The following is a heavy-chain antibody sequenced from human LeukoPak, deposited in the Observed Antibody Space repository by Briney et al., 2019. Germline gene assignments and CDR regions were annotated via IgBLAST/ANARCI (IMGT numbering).Heavy chain of an antibody. CDR2: IIPILGIA. CDR3: ASIAARGWGFEY. D-gene: IGHD6-6*01. V-gene: IGHV1-69*02. J-gene: IGHJ4*02. Sequence: SVKVSCKASGGTFSSYTISWVRQAPGQGLEWMGRIIPILGIANYAQKFQVKVTITADKSTSTAYMELTSLRSEDTAVYYCASIAARGWGFEYWGQGTLVTVSS. CDR1: GGTFSSYT.